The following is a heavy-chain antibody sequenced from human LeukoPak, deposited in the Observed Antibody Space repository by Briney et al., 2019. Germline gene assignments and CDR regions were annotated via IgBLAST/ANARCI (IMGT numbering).Heavy chain of an antibody. J-gene: IGHJ4*02. D-gene: IGHD3-9*01. CDR2: ISYDGSNK. V-gene: IGHV3-30-3*01. Sequence: GGSLRLSCAASGFTFSSYAMHWVRQAPGKGLEWVAVISYDGSNKYYAGSVKGRFTISRDNSKNTLYLQMNSLRAEDTAVYYCAREVLYYDILTGYHPRGYFDYWGQGTLVTVSS. CDR3: AREVLYYDILTGYHPRGYFDY. CDR1: GFTFSSYA.